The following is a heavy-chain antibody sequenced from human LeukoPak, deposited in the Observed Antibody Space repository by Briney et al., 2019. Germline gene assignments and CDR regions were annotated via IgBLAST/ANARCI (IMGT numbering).Heavy chain of an antibody. CDR2: VNEDGSQK. CDR3: ARAAY. Sequence: GGSLRLSCAASGFTFTYYSMNWVRQAPGKGLEWVANVNEDGSQKFYVDSVKGRFTISRDNAKNSLFLQMNSLRAEDTAVYYCARAAYWGQGTLVTVSS. CDR1: GFTFTYYS. V-gene: IGHV3-7*01. J-gene: IGHJ4*02.